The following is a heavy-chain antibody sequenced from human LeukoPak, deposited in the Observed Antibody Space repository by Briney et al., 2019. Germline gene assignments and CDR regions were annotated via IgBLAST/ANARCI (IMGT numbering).Heavy chain of an antibody. CDR3: ARDPSCFYHHNNGDY. Sequence: SETLSLTCTVSGGSISSYYWGWLRQPPGKGLEWLGTIYHTGSTYYNPSLKSRVTISVDTAKNQFFLKLTSVTAADTAVYYCARDPSCFYHHNNGDYWGQGILVTVSS. CDR1: GGSISSYY. D-gene: IGHD3-16*01. CDR2: IYHTGST. V-gene: IGHV4-38-2*02. J-gene: IGHJ4*02.